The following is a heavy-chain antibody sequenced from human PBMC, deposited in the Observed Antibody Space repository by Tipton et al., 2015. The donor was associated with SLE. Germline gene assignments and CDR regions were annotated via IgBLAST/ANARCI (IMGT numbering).Heavy chain of an antibody. CDR3: ARQVVYDTSGYYYFDS. V-gene: IGHV4-34*01. Sequence: TLSLTCAVYGGSFSGYYWSWIRQSPGKGLEWIGEINYSGSTKYNPSLKSRVTISVDASKSQFSLKVNFMTAADTAVYYCARQVVYDTSGYYYFDSWGQGTLVTVSS. CDR2: INYSGST. D-gene: IGHD3-22*01. J-gene: IGHJ4*02. CDR1: GGSFSGYY.